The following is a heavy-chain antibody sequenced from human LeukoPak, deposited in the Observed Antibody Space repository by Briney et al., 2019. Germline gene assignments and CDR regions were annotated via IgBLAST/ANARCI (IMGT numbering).Heavy chain of an antibody. CDR2: IIPIFGTA. Sequence: GASVKVSCKASGGTFSSYAISWVRQAPGQGLEWMGGIIPIFGTANYAQKFQGRVTITTDESTSTAYMELSSLRSEDTAVYYSASRPARSCGGDCYVDYWGQEPWSPSPQ. J-gene: IGHJ4*01. CDR1: GGTFSSYA. D-gene: IGHD2-21*02. CDR3: ASRPARSCGGDCYVDY. V-gene: IGHV1-69*05.